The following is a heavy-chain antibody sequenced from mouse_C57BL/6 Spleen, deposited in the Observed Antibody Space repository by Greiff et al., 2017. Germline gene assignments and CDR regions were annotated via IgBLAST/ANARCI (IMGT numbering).Heavy chain of an antibody. CDR2: ISDGGSYT. CDR3: ARGTLRY. J-gene: IGHJ2*01. CDR1: GFTFSSYA. D-gene: IGHD3-3*01. Sequence: EVKLVESGGGLVKPGGSLKLSCAASGFTFSSYAMSWVRQTPEKRLEWVATISDGGSYTYYPDNVKGRFTISRDNAKNNLYLQMSHLKSEDTAMYYCARGTLRYWGQGTTLTVSS. V-gene: IGHV5-4*03.